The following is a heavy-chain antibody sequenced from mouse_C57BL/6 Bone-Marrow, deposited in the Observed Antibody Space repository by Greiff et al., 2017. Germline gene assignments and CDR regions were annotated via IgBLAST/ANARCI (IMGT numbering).Heavy chain of an antibody. J-gene: IGHJ2*01. V-gene: IGHV14-2*01. CDR1: GFNIKDYY. Sequence: EVQLQQSGAELVKPGASVKLSCTASGFNIKDYYMHWVKQRTEQGLEWIGRIDPEDGETKYAPKFQGKATITADTSSNTADLQLSSLTSEDTAVYYCARRWLRRYYFDYWGQGTTLTVSS. CDR2: IDPEDGET. D-gene: IGHD2-2*01. CDR3: ARRWLRRYYFDY.